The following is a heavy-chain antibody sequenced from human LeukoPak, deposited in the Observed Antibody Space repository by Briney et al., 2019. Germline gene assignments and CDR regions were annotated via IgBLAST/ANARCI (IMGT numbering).Heavy chain of an antibody. CDR2: IYSGGST. CDR3: AVSSSAYYFDY. CDR1: GFIVSSNY. Sequence: GGSLRLSCAPSGFIVSSNYMSWVRQAPGKGLEWVSVIYSGGSTYSADSVKGRFTISRHNSKNTLYLQMNSLRAEDTAVYYCAVSSSAYYFDYWGQGTLVTVSS. J-gene: IGHJ4*02. V-gene: IGHV3-53*04. D-gene: IGHD6-6*01.